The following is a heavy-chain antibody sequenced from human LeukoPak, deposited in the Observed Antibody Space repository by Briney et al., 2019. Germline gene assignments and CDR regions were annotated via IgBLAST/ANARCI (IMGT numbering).Heavy chain of an antibody. CDR3: AKDGNWNPYYSDY. D-gene: IGHD1-1*01. Sequence: PGGSLRLSCAASGLTVSSNYMTWVRQAPGKGLEWVSGLSGSGGSTYYADSVKGRFTISRDNSKNTLYLQMNNLRAEDTAVYYCAKDGNWNPYYSDYWGQGTLVTVSS. V-gene: IGHV3-23*01. J-gene: IGHJ4*02. CDR2: LSGSGGST. CDR1: GLTVSSNY.